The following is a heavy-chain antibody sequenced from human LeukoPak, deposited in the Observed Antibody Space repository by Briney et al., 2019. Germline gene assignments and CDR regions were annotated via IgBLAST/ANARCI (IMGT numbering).Heavy chain of an antibody. Sequence: PSETLSLTCTVSGGSISRYYWSWIRQPPGKGLEWIGYKDYSGSTNYNPSLKSRVTISLDTSKNQFSLKLSSVTAADTAVYYCARVDGSCAGGSCPSGNWFDPWGQGTLVTVSS. CDR3: ARVDGSCAGGSCPSGNWFDP. V-gene: IGHV4-59*08. CDR1: GGSISRYY. D-gene: IGHD2-15*01. J-gene: IGHJ5*02. CDR2: KDYSGST.